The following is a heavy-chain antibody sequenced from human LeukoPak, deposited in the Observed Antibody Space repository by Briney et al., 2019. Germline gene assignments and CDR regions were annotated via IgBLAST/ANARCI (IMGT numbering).Heavy chain of an antibody. CDR3: ARRAGAYSHPYDY. V-gene: IGHV3-23*01. CDR2: ISGSGDST. Sequence: GGSLRLSCAASRFTFSSYGMHWVRQPPGKGLEWVSGISGSGDSTYYADSVKGRFTISRDNSKNTLYLQMNSLRAEDTAVYYCARRAGAYSHPYDYWGQGTLVTVSS. D-gene: IGHD4/OR15-4a*01. J-gene: IGHJ4*02. CDR1: RFTFSSYG.